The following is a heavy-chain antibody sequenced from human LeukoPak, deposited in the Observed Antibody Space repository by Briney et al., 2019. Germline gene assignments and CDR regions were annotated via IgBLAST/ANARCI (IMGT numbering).Heavy chain of an antibody. CDR1: GFTVSSNY. V-gene: IGHV3-66*01. CDR2: IYSGGST. D-gene: IGHD3-9*01. CDR3: ARGDYHILS. Sequence: PGGSLRLSCAASGFTVSSNYMSWVRQAPGKGVEWVSVIYSGGSTYYPDSVKGRFTISRDNFKNTLYHQMNSLRAEDTAVYYCARGDYHILSWGQGTLVTVSS. J-gene: IGHJ4*02.